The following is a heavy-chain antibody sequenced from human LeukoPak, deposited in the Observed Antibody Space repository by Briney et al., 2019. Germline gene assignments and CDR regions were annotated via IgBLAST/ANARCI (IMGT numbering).Heavy chain of an antibody. V-gene: IGHV4-38-2*02. Sequence: SETLSLTCTVSDYSNSNGYYWGWIRQPPGKGLEWIGSIYHSGNTYYNPSLKSRVTISVDTSKNQFSLRLSSVTAADTAVYYCARASMRRRDGYNRHYEIDHWGQAPWSPSRQ. CDR1: DYSNSNGYY. J-gene: IGHJ1*01. CDR2: IYHSGNT. D-gene: IGHD5-24*01. CDR3: ARASMRRRDGYNRHYEIDH.